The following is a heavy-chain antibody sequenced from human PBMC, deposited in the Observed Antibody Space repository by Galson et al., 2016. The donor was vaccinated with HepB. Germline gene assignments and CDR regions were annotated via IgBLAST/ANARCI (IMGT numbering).Heavy chain of an antibody. CDR2: TYYRSKWYN. V-gene: IGHV6-1*01. CDR3: ARRGSKEKGYFDP. CDR1: GDSVSSTSAG. D-gene: IGHD6-13*01. Sequence: AISGDSVSSTSAGWSWVRQSPSRGLEWLGRTYYRSKWYNDYAVSVKSRMTINPDTSKNQFSLQLNSVTPEDTAVYYCARRGSKEKGYFDPWGRGTLVTVSS. J-gene: IGHJ2*01.